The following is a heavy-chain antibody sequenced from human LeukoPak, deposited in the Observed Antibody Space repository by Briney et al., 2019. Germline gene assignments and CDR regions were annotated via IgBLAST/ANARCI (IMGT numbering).Heavy chain of an antibody. D-gene: IGHD2-2*01. J-gene: IGHJ5*02. CDR3: ARDQLYCSSSSCRNLGWFDP. CDR1: GVSISSIAYY. CDR2: IYYSGNT. V-gene: IGHV4-39*07. Sequence: SETLSRTCTVSGVSISSIAYYWDWLRQPPGQGLEWIAGIYYSGNTYYNPSLKSPVTISIDTSKNQLSLRLISVTAADTAVYYCARDQLYCSSSSCRNLGWFDPWGQGTLVTVSS.